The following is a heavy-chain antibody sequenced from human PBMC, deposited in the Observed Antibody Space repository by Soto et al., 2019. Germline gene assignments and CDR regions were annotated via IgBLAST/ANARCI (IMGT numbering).Heavy chain of an antibody. D-gene: IGHD7-27*01. V-gene: IGHV3-48*01. CDR1: GFTFSSYS. Sequence: GGSLRLSCAASGFTFSSYSMNWVRQAPGKGLEWVSYISSSSSTIYYADSVKGRFTISRDNAKNSLYLQMNSLRAEDTAVYYCARDGLGKANWYFDLWGRGTLVTVSS. CDR3: ARDGLGKANWYFDL. J-gene: IGHJ2*01. CDR2: ISSSSSTI.